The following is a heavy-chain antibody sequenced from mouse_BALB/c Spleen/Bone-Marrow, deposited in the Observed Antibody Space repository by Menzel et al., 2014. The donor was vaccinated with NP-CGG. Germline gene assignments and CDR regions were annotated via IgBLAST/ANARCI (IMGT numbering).Heavy chain of an antibody. V-gene: IGHV14-3*02. J-gene: IGHJ4*01. CDR2: IDPANGNT. CDR3: ARVKLWSYAMDY. D-gene: IGHD1-1*02. CDR1: GFNIKDTY. Sequence: VQLQQSGAELVKPGAAVKLSCTGSGFNIKDTYMHWVKHRPEQGLEWIGRIDPANGNTKYDPKFQGKATITADTSSNTAYLQLSSLTSEDTAVYYCARVKLWSYAMDYWGQGTSVTVSS.